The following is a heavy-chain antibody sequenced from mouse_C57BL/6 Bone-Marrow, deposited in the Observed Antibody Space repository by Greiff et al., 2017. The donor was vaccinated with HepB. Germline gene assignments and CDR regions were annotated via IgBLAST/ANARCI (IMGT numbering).Heavy chain of an antibody. Sequence: EVNVVDSGGGLVQSGRSLRLSCATSGFTFSDFYMEWVRQAPGKGLEWIAASRNKANDYTTEYSASVKGRFIVSRDTSQSILYLQMNALRAEDTAIYYCARDNYDGRFYAMDYWGQGTSVTVSS. CDR2: SRNKANDYTT. D-gene: IGHD2-4*01. CDR1: GFTFSDFY. J-gene: IGHJ4*01. CDR3: ARDNYDGRFYAMDY. V-gene: IGHV7-1*01.